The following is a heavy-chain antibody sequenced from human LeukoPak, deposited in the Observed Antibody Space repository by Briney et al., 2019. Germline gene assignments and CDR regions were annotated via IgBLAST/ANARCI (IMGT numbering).Heavy chain of an antibody. J-gene: IGHJ6*02. V-gene: IGHV1-69*13. CDR3: ATRSPYGAPVIYYYYGMDV. CDR1: GYTFTSYY. Sequence: SVKVSCKASGYTFTSYYMHWVRQAPGQGLEWMGGIIPIFGTANYAQKFQGRVTITADESTSTAYMELSSLRSEDTAVYYCATRSPYGAPVIYYYYGMDVWGQGTTVTVSS. D-gene: IGHD4-17*01. CDR2: IIPIFGTA.